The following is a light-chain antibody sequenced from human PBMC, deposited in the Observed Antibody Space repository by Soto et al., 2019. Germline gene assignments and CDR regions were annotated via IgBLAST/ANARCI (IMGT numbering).Light chain of an antibody. CDR1: QSVSRY. CDR3: QQYDKVPQT. CDR2: DAS. Sequence: DIVLTQSPATLSLSPGERATLSCRASQSVSRYLAWYQQKSGQAPRLLIYDASNRATGIPARFSGSGSGTDFTLTISSLEPEDFAVYYCQQYDKVPQTFGQGTRVEIK. J-gene: IGKJ1*01. V-gene: IGKV3-11*01.